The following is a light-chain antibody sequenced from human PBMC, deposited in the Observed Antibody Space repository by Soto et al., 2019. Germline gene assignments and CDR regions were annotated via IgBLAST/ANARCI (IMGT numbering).Light chain of an antibody. J-gene: IGKJ1*01. V-gene: IGKV3-20*01. CDR1: QSVSSSY. Sequence: EIVLTQSPGTLSLSPGERATLSCRASQSVSSSYLAWYQQKPGQPPKLLIYWASTRESGVPDRFSGSGSGTDFTLTISSLQAEDVAVYYCQQFYHTWTFGQGTKVQIK. CDR2: WAS. CDR3: QQFYHTWT.